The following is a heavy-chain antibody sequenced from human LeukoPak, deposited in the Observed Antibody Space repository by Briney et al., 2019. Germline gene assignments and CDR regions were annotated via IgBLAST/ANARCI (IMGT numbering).Heavy chain of an antibody. CDR1: GGSISSSY. V-gene: IGHV4-4*08. D-gene: IGHD4-11*01. Sequence: PSETLSLTCTVSGGSISSSYWSWIRQPPGKGLEWIGRIYTSGSTNYNPSLKSRVTISVDTSKNQFSLKLSSVTAADTAVYYCAREPVLHPFDPWGQGTLVTVSS. CDR2: IYTSGST. J-gene: IGHJ5*02. CDR3: AREPVLHPFDP.